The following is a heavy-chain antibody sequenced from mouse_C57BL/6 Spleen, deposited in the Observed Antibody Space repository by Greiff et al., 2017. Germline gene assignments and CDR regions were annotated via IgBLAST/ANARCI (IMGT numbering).Heavy chain of an antibody. J-gene: IGHJ1*03. CDR2: IDPSDSET. V-gene: IGHV1-52*01. CDR3: AREGDGYYGRYFDV. Sequence: QVQLQQSGAELVRPGSSVKLSCKASGYTFTSYWMHWVKQRPIQGLEWIGNIDPSDSETHYNQKFKDKATLTVDKSSSTAYMQLSSLTSEDSAVYYCAREGDGYYGRYFDVWGTGTTVTVSS. CDR1: GYTFTSYW. D-gene: IGHD2-3*01.